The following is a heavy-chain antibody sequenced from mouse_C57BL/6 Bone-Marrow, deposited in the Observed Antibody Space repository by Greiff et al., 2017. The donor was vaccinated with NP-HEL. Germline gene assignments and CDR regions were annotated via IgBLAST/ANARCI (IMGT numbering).Heavy chain of an antibody. CDR2: IDPSDSCT. Sequence: VQLQQPGAELVMPGASVKLSCKASGYTFTSYWMHWVKQRPGQGLEWIGEIDPSDSCTNYNQKFKGKSTLTVDKSSSTAYMQLRSLTSEDSAVSFCSSEDGYYWFDYWGQGTPVTVSA. CDR3: SSEDGYYWFDY. V-gene: IGHV1-69*01. D-gene: IGHD2-3*01. CDR1: GYTFTSYW. J-gene: IGHJ3*01.